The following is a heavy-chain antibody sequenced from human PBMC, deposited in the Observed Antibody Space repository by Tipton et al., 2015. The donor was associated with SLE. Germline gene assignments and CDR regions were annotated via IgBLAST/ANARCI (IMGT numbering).Heavy chain of an antibody. V-gene: IGHV4-59*01. CDR1: GGSMSIYK. CDR3: ARDLGAGWGGHWYFDL. Sequence: GLVKPSETLSLNCLLSGGSMSIYKWSWIRQPPGRELEWIGYIYHSGSTNYNPSLKSRVTMSVDTSKNQFSLKLSSVTTADTAVYYCARDLGAGWGGHWYFDLWGRGTLLTVSS. J-gene: IGHJ2*01. D-gene: IGHD3-16*01. CDR2: IYHSGST.